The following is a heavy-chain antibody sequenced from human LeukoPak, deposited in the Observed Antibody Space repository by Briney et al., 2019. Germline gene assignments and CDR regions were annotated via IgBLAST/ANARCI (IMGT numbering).Heavy chain of an antibody. CDR1: GGSISSYY. CDR3: ARARYYYDSSGYYYPHHFDY. D-gene: IGHD3-22*01. CDR2: IYYSGST. V-gene: IGHV4-59*01. J-gene: IGHJ4*02. Sequence: PSETLSLTCTVSGGSISSYYWSWIRQPPGKGLEWIGYIYYSGSTNYNPSLKSRVTISVDTSKNQFSLKLSSVTAADTAVYYCARARYYYDSSGYYYPHHFDYWGQGTLVTVSS.